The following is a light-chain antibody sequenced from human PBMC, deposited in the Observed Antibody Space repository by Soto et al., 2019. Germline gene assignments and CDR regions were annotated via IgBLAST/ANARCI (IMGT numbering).Light chain of an antibody. V-gene: IGLV2-11*01. CDR1: SSDVGVSRS. J-gene: IGLJ1*01. CDR3: SSYTNSGTRV. Sequence: QSALTQPRSVSGSPGQSVTISCTGTSSDVGVSRSVSWYQQHPGKAPKLIISDVTKRPSGVPYRFSGSKSGNTASLTISGLQAADEADYYCSSYTNSGTRVFGTGTKVTVL. CDR2: DVT.